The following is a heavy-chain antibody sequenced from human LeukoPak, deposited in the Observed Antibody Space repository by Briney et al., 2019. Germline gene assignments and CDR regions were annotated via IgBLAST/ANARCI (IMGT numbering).Heavy chain of an antibody. CDR3: AKSGYPPFDY. CDR2: ISNSGNTI. CDR1: GFTFSSYE. D-gene: IGHD3-16*02. V-gene: IGHV3-48*03. Sequence: PGGSLRLSCAASGFTFSSYEMNWVRQAPGKGLEWISYISNSGNTIYYADSVKGRFTISRDTAKKSLYLQMNSLRAEDTAVYYCAKSGYPPFDYWGQGTLVTVSS. J-gene: IGHJ4*02.